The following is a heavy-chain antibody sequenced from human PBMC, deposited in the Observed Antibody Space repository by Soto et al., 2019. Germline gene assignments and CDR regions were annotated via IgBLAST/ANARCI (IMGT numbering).Heavy chain of an antibody. J-gene: IGHJ4*02. V-gene: IGHV4-59*12. CDR1: GGSISSYY. CDR3: ARAPKVDQLLFAFDY. D-gene: IGHD2-2*01. CDR2: IYYSGST. Sequence: SETLSLTCTVSGGSISSYYWSWVRQPPGKGLEWIGYIYYSGSTNYNPSLKSRVTISVDTSKNQFSLKLSSVTAADTAVYYCARAPKVDQLLFAFDYWGQGTLVTVSS.